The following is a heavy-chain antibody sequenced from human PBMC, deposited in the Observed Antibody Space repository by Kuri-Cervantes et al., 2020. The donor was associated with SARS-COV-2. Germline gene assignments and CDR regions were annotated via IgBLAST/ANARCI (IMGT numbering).Heavy chain of an antibody. V-gene: IGHV4-34*01. CDR1: GGSFSGYY. Sequence: SQTLSLTCAVYGGSFSGYYWSWIRQPPGKGLEWIGEINHSGSTNYNPSLKSRVTISVDTSKNQFSLKLSSVTAADTAVYYCARHSIPSYAFDIWGQGTMVTVSS. D-gene: IGHD3-3*02. CDR2: INHSGST. J-gene: IGHJ3*02. CDR3: ARHSIPSYAFDI.